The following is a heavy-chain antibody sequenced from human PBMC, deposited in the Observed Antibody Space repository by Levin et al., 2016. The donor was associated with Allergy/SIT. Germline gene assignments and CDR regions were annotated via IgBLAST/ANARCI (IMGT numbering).Heavy chain of an antibody. CDR1: GFTFEDFG. Sequence: GESLKISCAASGFTFEDFGMTWVRQAPGKGLEWVSGINRNGGSIGYADSVKGRFTISRDNAKNSLYLQMNSLRAEDTAFYYCARDKGYYSFDLWGRGTPVTVSS. D-gene: IGHD3-10*01. J-gene: IGHJ2*01. CDR3: ARDKGYYSFDL. V-gene: IGHV3-20*04. CDR2: INRNGGSI.